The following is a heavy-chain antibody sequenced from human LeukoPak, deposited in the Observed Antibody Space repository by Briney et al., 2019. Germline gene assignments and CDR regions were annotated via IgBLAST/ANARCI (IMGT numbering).Heavy chain of an antibody. CDR3: ARNEYSGSYYWFDP. D-gene: IGHD1-26*01. CDR1: GGSFNSYV. CDR2: IIPMLGIP. J-gene: IGHJ5*02. V-gene: IGHV1-69*04. Sequence: SVKVSCKASGGSFNSYVINWVRQAPGQGLEWMGRIIPMLGIPNYAQKFQGRVTITADKSTSTVYMEMSSLRSEDTAVYYCARNEYSGSYYWFDPWGQGTLVTVSS.